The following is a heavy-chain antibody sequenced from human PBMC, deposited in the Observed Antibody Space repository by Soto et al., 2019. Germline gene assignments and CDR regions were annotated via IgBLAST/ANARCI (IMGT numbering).Heavy chain of an antibody. D-gene: IGHD2-2*01. J-gene: IGHJ6*03. CDR3: ARGQIVVVPAASGEYYYYYMDV. V-gene: IGHV4-34*01. Sequence: SETLSLTCAVYGGSFSGYYWSWIRQPPGKGLEWIGEINHSGSTNYNPSLKSRVTISVDTSKNQFSLKLSSVTAADTAVYYCARGQIVVVPAASGEYYYYYMDVWGKGTTVTVSS. CDR2: INHSGST. CDR1: GGSFSGYY.